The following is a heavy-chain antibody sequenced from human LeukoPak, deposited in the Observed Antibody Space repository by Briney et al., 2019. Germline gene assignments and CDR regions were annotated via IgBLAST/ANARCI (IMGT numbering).Heavy chain of an antibody. J-gene: IGHJ6*03. CDR3: ARGGEAAAASHYYYYMDV. CDR1: GYTFTSYY. Sequence: ASVKVSCKASGYTFTSYYMHWVRQAPGQGLEWMGIINPSGGSTSYAQKFQGRVTMTRDMSTSTVYMELSSLRSEDTAVYYCARGGEAAAASHYYYYMDVWGKGTTVTASS. D-gene: IGHD6-13*01. CDR2: INPSGGST. V-gene: IGHV1-46*01.